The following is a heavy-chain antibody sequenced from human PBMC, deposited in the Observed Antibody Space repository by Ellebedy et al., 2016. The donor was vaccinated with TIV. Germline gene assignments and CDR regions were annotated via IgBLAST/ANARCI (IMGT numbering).Heavy chain of an antibody. V-gene: IGHV1-3*01. J-gene: IGHJ4*02. CDR1: GYTFTSYA. CDR2: VNARSGSI. D-gene: IGHD5-12*01. CDR3: ARVASGTTPLDF. Sequence: ASVKVSXXASGYTFTSYAIHWVRQAPGQRLEWMGWVNARSGSIHYSQKFQGRVTFAADTSASTAYMELSSLTSEDTALYYCARVASGTTPLDFWGQGTLVTVSS.